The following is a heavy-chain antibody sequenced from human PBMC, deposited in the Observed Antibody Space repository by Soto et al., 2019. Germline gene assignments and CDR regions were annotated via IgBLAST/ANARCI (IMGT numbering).Heavy chain of an antibody. V-gene: IGHV2-5*02. CDR1: GFSLTTRGVG. CDR2: IYWDDDK. D-gene: IGHD3-10*01. J-gene: IGHJ6*03. Sequence: QITLKESGPTLVKPTQTLTLTCTFSGFSLTTRGVGVGWIRQPPGKALEWLALIYWDDDKRYSPSLKSRLTITKDTSKTQVVLTLTNMDPVDTATYYCAHVPGSGQLLYSYYYYMDVWGKGATVAVS. CDR3: AHVPGSGQLLYSYYYYMDV.